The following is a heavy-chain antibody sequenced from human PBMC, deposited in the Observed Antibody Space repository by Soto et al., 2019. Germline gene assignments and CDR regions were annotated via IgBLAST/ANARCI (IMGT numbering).Heavy chain of an antibody. CDR2: IYSGGST. D-gene: IGHD6-19*01. V-gene: IGHV3-53*01. Sequence: EVQLVESGGGLIQPGGSLRLSCAGSGFVVSSYYMSWVRQAPGKGLEWISVIYSGGSTYYADSVKGRFTISRDNSENTLYLQRKSLRAEDTAVYYCAKSGGNGWFADAFDVWGQGTMVTVSS. CDR3: AKSGGNGWFADAFDV. J-gene: IGHJ3*01. CDR1: GFVVSSYY.